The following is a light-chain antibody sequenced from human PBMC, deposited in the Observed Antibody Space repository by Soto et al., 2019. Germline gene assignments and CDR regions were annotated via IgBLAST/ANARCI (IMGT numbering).Light chain of an antibody. CDR1: QSISTW. CDR3: QQFNNYPLT. J-gene: IGKJ4*01. CDR2: DAS. V-gene: IGKV1-5*01. Sequence: IQMTQPPSSLSASVGDRVTITCRASQSISTWLALYQHKPGKAPKLLIYDASNLESGVPSRFSGGGSGTDFTLTISSLQPEDFATYYCQQFNNYPLTFGGGTKVDIK.